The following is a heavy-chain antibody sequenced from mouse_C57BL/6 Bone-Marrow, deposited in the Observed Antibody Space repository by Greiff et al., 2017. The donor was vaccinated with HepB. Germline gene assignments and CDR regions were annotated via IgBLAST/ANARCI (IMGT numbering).Heavy chain of an antibody. CDR1: GYTFTSYW. Sequence: QVQLQQPGAELVKPGASVKLSCKASGYTFTSYWMHWVKQRPGQGIEWIGMIHPNSGSTNYNEKFKSKATLTVDKSSSTAYMQLSSLTSEDSAVYYCARCSITTVVAPAYWGQGTLVTVSA. V-gene: IGHV1-64*01. CDR2: IHPNSGST. D-gene: IGHD1-1*01. J-gene: IGHJ3*01. CDR3: ARCSITTVVAPAY.